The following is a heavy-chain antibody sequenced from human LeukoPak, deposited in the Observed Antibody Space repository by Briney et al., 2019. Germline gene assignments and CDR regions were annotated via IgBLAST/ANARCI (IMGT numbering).Heavy chain of an antibody. CDR1: GGSISSYY. V-gene: IGHV4-4*09. CDR2: IYTSGST. D-gene: IGHD3-3*01. J-gene: IGHJ4*02. CDR3: ARARILLEWLPNYYFDY. Sequence: SETLSLTCTVSGGSISSYYWSWIRQPPGKGLEWIGYIYTSGSTNYNPSLKSRVTISVDTSKNQFSLKLSSVTAADTAVYYCARARILLEWLPNYYFDYWGQGTLVTVSS.